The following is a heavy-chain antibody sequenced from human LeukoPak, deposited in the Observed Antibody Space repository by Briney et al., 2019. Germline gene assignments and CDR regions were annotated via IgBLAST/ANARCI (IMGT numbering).Heavy chain of an antibody. CDR1: GFTFTDYF. J-gene: IGHJ4*02. Sequence: PGGSLRLSCVASGFTFTDYFMSWVRQAPGKVLEWVASIKHNGGEKYYVDSVKGRFTISRDNAKNSLYLEMSSLRVEDTAVYYCARDRGWRSSGYYLYHFDYWGQGTLVTFAS. CDR2: IKHNGGEK. V-gene: IGHV3-7*01. D-gene: IGHD3-22*01. CDR3: ARDRGWRSSGYYLYHFDY.